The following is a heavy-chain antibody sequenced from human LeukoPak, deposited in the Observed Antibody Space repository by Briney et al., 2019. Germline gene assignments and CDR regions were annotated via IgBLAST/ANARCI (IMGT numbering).Heavy chain of an antibody. CDR3: ARLVVPAAKGWFDP. V-gene: IGHV4-30-2*01. CDR2: IYHSGST. D-gene: IGHD2-2*01. Sequence: SQTLSLTCAVSGGSISSGGYSWSWIRQPPGKGLEWIGYIYHSGSTYYNPSLKSRVTISVDRSKNQFSLKLSSVAAADTAVYYCARLVVPAAKGWFDPWGQGTLVTVSS. J-gene: IGHJ5*02. CDR1: GGSISSGGYS.